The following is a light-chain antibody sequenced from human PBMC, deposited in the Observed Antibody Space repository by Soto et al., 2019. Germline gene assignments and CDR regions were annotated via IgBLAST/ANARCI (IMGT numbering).Light chain of an antibody. CDR3: QQRSSWLLT. CDR1: QSVRSS. V-gene: IGKV3-11*01. Sequence: EFVLTQSPATLSLSPGERATLSCRASQSVRSSLAWYQQKPGQAPRLLIYDASNRATGIPARFSGSGSGTDITLTISSLETEDFAVYYCQQRSSWLLTFGGGTKVEIK. CDR2: DAS. J-gene: IGKJ4*01.